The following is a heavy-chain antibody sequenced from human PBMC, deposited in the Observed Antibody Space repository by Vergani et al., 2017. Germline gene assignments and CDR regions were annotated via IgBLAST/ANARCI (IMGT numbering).Heavy chain of an antibody. V-gene: IGHV3-74*03. CDR2: IDEYGNRA. D-gene: IGHD1-14*01. CDR3: ARDLRLLYNRFDP. CDR1: GFSFNTYW. J-gene: IGHJ5*02. Sequence: EVQLVESGGGSVQSGGSLRLSCVASGFSFNTYWMHWVRQVPVKGLMWVARIDEYGNRATYGDFETGRFTISRDNSKSTMYLQMNSLRDEDTGVYYCARDLRLLYNRFDPWGQGTLVTVSS.